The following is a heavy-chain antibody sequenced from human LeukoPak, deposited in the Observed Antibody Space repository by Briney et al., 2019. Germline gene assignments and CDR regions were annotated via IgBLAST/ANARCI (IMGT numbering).Heavy chain of an antibody. CDR3: AKGSSSSRPYYFDS. D-gene: IGHD6-13*01. CDR1: GFTLSSYV. J-gene: IGHJ4*02. Sequence: PGGSLRLSCAASGFTLSSYVMSWVRQAPGEGLEWVSAVIGSYTYYADSVKGRFTISRDNSKNTLFLEMNSLRAGDTAVYYCAKGSSSSRPYYFDSWGLGTLVIVSS. V-gene: IGHV3-23*01. CDR2: VIGSYT.